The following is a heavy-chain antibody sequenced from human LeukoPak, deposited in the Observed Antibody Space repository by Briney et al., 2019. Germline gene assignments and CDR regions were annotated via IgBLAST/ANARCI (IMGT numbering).Heavy chain of an antibody. J-gene: IGHJ4*02. D-gene: IGHD2-15*01. CDR1: GYTFTSYG. CDR2: ISAYNGNT. Sequence: GSVKVSCKASGYTFTSYGISWVRQAPGQGLEWMGWISAYNGNTNYAQKLQGRVTMTTDTSTSTAYMELRSLRSDDTAVYYCARDPRRSGEAYFDYWGQGTLVTVSS. CDR3: ARDPRRSGEAYFDY. V-gene: IGHV1-18*01.